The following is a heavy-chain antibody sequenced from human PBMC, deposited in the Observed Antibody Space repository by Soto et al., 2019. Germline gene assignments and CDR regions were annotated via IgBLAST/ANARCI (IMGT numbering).Heavy chain of an antibody. CDR3: AREGHAGGRSDY. V-gene: IGHV3-33*01. D-gene: IGHD3-16*01. J-gene: IGHJ4*02. Sequence: PXGSLRLSCSAAGFTFSSYGMHWVRQAPGKGLDWVAVIWYDGSNKYYADSVKGRFTISRDNSKNTLYLQMNSLRAEDTAVYYCAREGHAGGRSDYWGQGTMVTVSS. CDR2: IWYDGSNK. CDR1: GFTFSSYG.